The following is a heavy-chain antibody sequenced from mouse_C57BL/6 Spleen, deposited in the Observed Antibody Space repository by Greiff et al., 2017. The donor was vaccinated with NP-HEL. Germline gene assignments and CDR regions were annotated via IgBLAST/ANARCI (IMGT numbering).Heavy chain of an antibody. D-gene: IGHD4-1*01. CDR2: IYPRSGNT. J-gene: IGHJ2*01. V-gene: IGHV1-81*01. CDR1: GYTFTSYG. Sequence: VQLQQSGAELARPGASVKLSCKASGYTFTSYGISWVKQRTGQGLEWIGEIYPRSGNTYYNEKFKGKATLTADKSSSTAYMELSSLTSEDSAVYFCARETGTGYFDYWGQGTTLTVSS. CDR3: ARETGTGYFDY.